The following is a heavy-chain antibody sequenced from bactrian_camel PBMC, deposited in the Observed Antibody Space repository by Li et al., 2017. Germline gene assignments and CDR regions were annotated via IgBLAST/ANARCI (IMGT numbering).Heavy chain of an antibody. V-gene: IGHV3S57*01. CDR3: AASRWVTWARELLVSDFHF. D-gene: IGHD3*01. CDR1: GSASRYRRYC. CDR2: LGDDGST. J-gene: IGHJ6*01. Sequence: HVQLVESGGGSVQAGGSLRLSCTVSGSASRYRRYCMAWFRQAPGTTREGVAGLGDDGSTSYAEFAEGRFTISKDSKNTFYLQMNQLKPEDTAVYYRAASRWVTWARELLVSDFHFWGQGTQVTVS.